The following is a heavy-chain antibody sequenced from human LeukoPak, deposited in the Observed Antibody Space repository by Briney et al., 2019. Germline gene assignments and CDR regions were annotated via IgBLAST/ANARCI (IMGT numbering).Heavy chain of an antibody. V-gene: IGHV4-30-4*01. J-gene: IGHJ4*02. CDR2: IHHSGNT. D-gene: IGHD2-21*01. Sequence: KSSQTLSLTCTVSGGSINSGDHYWSWIRQPPGKGLEWIGYIHHSGNTYYNASLKSRVTISTDMSKNQFSLSLNSVTAADSAVYYCARAAAAYISWYFFDYWGLGTLVTVSS. CDR3: ARAAAAYISWYFFDY. CDR1: GGSINSGDHY.